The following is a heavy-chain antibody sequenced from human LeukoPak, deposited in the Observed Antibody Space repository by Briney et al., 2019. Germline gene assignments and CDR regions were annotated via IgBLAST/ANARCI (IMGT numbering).Heavy chain of an antibody. Sequence: GGSLRLSCAASGSTFRSFWIHWVRQAPGKGLVWVGRINNDGTDTIYADSVKGRFTVSRDNAKNTLYLQMNSLRVEDTAVYFCARGGFSHGFDVWGQGTVVTVSS. CDR1: GSTFRSFW. CDR2: INNDGTDT. J-gene: IGHJ3*01. V-gene: IGHV3-74*01. D-gene: IGHD5-12*01. CDR3: ARGGFSHGFDV.